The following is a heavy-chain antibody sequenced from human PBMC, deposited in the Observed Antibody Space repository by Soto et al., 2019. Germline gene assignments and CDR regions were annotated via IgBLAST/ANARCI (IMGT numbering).Heavy chain of an antibody. V-gene: IGHV4-34*01. CDR1: GGSFSGYY. CDR3: ARESHDILTGPPWVWYFDL. Sequence: QLKLQRWGAGPLRPLEPLSLPCGVSGGSFSGYYWAWFRQSPGKGLGWIGEINDRGSINYNPSLKSRVSISVDTSKNHYSLNLRSVTAADTAVYYCARESHDILTGPPWVWYFDLWGRGTLVTVSS. D-gene: IGHD3-9*01. J-gene: IGHJ2*01. CDR2: INDRGSI.